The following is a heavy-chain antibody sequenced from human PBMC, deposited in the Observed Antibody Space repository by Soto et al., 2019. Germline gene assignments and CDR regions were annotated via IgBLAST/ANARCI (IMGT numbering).Heavy chain of an antibody. CDR1: GYTFTSYY. V-gene: IGHV1-46*01. J-gene: IGHJ6*02. Sequence: ASVKVSCTASGYTFTSYYRHWVRQAPGQGLEWMGIINPSGGSTSYAQKFQGRVTMTRDTSTSTVYMELSSLRSEDAAVYYCARGGISYYYGMDVWGQGTTVTVSS. D-gene: IGHD2-15*01. CDR3: ARGGISYYYGMDV. CDR2: INPSGGST.